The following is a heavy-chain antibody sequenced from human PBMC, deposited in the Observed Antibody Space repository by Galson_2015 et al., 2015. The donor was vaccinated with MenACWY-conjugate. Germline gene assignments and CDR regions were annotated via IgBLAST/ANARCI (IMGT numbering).Heavy chain of an antibody. CDR2: INQDGSEK. CDR3: ARRPAGSEIRYFYGMDV. D-gene: IGHD5-24*01. J-gene: IGHJ6*02. Sequence: SLRLSCAASGFTFSSNWMSWVRQAPGKGLEWVANINQDGSEKYYVDSMKGRFTISRDDAKNSLYLQMNSLRAEDTAVYYCARRPAGSEIRYFYGMDVWGQGTTVTVSS. CDR1: GFTFSSNW. V-gene: IGHV3-7*03.